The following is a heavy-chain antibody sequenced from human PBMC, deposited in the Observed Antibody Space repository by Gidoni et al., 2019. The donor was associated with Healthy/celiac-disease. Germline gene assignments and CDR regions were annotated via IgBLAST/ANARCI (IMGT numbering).Heavy chain of an antibody. CDR2: INPSGGST. V-gene: IGHV1-46*01. J-gene: IGHJ4*02. Sequence: QVQLVQSGAEVKKPGASVKVSCKASGYPSTSYYMHWVRQAPGQGLEWMGIINPSGGSTSYAQKFQGRVTMTRDTSTSTVYMELSSLRSEDTAVYYCARKLIVLMGFDYWGQGTLVTVSS. D-gene: IGHD2-8*01. CDR3: ARKLIVLMGFDY. CDR1: GYPSTSYY.